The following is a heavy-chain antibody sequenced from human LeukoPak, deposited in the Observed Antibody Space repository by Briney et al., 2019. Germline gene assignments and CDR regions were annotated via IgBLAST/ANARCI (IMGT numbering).Heavy chain of an antibody. CDR3: ATDYYYDSSGSYYTVDY. V-gene: IGHV1-24*01. D-gene: IGHD3-22*01. CDR2: FDPEDGET. Sequence: GASVKVSCKVSGYTLTELSMPWVRQAPGKGLEWMGGFDPEDGETFYAQKFQGRVTMTEDTSTDTAYMELSSLRSEDTAVYYCATDYYYDSSGSYYTVDYWGQGTLVTVSS. J-gene: IGHJ4*02. CDR1: GYTLTELS.